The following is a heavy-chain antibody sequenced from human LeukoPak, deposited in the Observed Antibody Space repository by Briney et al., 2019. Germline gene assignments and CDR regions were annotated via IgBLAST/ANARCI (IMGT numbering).Heavy chain of an antibody. D-gene: IGHD2-21*01. J-gene: IGHJ5*02. CDR2: INPNSGGT. CDR1: GYTFTGYC. CDR3: ARDGKRGGGDWVRGQRRGAWFDP. V-gene: IGHV1-2*02. Sequence: GASVKVSCKASGYTFTGYCMHWVRQAPGQGLEWMGWINPNSGGTNYAQKFQGRVTMTRDTSISTAYMELSRLRSDDTAVYYCARDGKRGGGDWVRGQRRGAWFDPWGQGTLVTVSS.